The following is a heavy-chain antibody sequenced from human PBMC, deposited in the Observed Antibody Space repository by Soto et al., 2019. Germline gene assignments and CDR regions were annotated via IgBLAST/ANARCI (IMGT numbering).Heavy chain of an antibody. CDR3: ARERYYTMDV. J-gene: IGHJ6*01. CDR2: IDSSTKYT. V-gene: IGHV3-11*05. CDR1: GFTFRDYY. Sequence: QVQLVESGGGLVRPGGSLRLSCEASGFTFRDYYMTWFRKAPGKGLEWLSYIDSSTKYTNYADSVKGRFTISRDNAKKSLYLKMNSLRADDTVVYYCARERYYTMDVWGQGTMFTVSS.